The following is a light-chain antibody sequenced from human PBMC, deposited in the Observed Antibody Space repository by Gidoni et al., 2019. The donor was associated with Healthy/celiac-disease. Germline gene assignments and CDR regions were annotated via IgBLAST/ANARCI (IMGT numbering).Light chain of an antibody. CDR3: QQYGSSPHT. Sequence: IVLTQSPGTLSLSPGERATPSCRASQSVSSSYLAWYQQKPGQAPRLLIYGASSRATGIPDRFSGSGSGTDFTLTISRLEPEDFAVYYCQQYGSSPHTFGQGTKLEIK. CDR2: GAS. CDR1: QSVSSSY. J-gene: IGKJ2*01. V-gene: IGKV3-20*01.